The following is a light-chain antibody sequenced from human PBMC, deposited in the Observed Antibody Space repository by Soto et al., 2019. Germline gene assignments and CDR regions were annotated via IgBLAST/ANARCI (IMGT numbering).Light chain of an antibody. Sequence: DIQMTQSPSSLPASVGDRVTITCRASQSITNYLSWYQQRPGKAPKLLIHAASNLQSGVPSRFSGSGSETDFSLTISSLQPEDFATYYCLQSYSAPRTFGQGTILEIK. CDR3: LQSYSAPRT. CDR2: AAS. CDR1: QSITNY. J-gene: IGKJ2*01. V-gene: IGKV1-39*01.